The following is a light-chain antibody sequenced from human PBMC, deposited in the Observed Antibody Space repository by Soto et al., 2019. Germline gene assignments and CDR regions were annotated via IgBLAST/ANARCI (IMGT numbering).Light chain of an antibody. CDR3: QQYYDSPLT. CDR2: WAS. J-gene: IGKJ5*01. Sequence: DIVMTQSPESLAVSLGERATINCKSSQSVLYSSNNKNYLNWYQQKPGQPPKLLIYWASIRESGVPDRFSGSGSGTDFTLTISSVQAEDGAVYYCQQYYDSPLTFGQGTRLEIK. CDR1: QSVLYSSNNKNY. V-gene: IGKV4-1*01.